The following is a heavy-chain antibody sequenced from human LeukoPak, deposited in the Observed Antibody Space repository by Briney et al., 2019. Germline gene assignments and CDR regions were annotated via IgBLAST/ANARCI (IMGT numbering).Heavy chain of an antibody. D-gene: IGHD5-24*01. J-gene: IGHJ4*02. CDR3: ARESILHLLGFDY. CDR1: GFTFSSYA. Sequence: GGSLRLSCAASGFTFSSYAMHWVRQAPGKGLEWVAVISYDGSNKYYADSVKGRFTISRDNSKNTLYLQMNSLRAEDTAVYYCARESILHLLGFDYWGQGTLVTVSS. V-gene: IGHV3-30-3*01. CDR2: ISYDGSNK.